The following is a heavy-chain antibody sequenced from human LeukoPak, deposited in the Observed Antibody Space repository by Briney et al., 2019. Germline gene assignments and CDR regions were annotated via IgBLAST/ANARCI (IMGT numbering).Heavy chain of an antibody. CDR3: ARRRYYDATGYLD. J-gene: IGHJ1*01. D-gene: IGHD3-22*01. CDR1: GGSISSSSYY. V-gene: IGHV4-39*01. Sequence: SETLSLTCTISGGSISSSSYYWDWIRQYPGKGLEWLGTIYYSGSTYYNASLKSRLFISVDTSNNQFPLRLSFVTAADTAVYYCARRRYYDATGYLDWGQGTLITVSS. CDR2: IYYSGST.